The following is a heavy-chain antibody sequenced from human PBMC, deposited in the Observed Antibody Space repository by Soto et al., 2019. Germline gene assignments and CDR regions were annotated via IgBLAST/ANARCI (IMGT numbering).Heavy chain of an antibody. Sequence: GGSLRLSCAASGFTFSSYAMSWVRQAPGKGLEWVSAISGSGGSTYYADSVKGRVTISRDNSKNTLCLQMSSLRAEDTAVYYCVKGIGYCSSTSCYLDGMDVWGQGTTVTVSS. D-gene: IGHD2-2*01. CDR2: ISGSGGST. V-gene: IGHV3-23*01. CDR1: GFTFSSYA. CDR3: VKGIGYCSSTSCYLDGMDV. J-gene: IGHJ6*02.